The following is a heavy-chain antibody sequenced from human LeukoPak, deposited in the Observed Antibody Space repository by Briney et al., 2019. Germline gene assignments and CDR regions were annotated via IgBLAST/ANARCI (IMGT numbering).Heavy chain of an antibody. J-gene: IGHJ4*02. Sequence: GSLRLSCAASGLIFGSYGMHWVRQAPGKGLEWVAVISYDETNEYYADSVKGQFTISRDNSKNTLYLQMNSLRSEDTAVYYCARVMAYCTSASCHDYWGQGTLVTVSS. D-gene: IGHD2-2*01. CDR1: GLIFGSYG. CDR2: ISYDETNE. V-gene: IGHV3-30*19. CDR3: ARVMAYCTSASCHDY.